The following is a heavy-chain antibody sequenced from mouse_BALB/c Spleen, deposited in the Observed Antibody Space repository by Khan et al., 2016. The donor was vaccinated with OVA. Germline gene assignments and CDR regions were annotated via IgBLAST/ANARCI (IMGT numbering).Heavy chain of an antibody. Sequence: EVELVESGGDLVKPGGSLKLSCTASGFTFSTYGMSWVRQTPDKRLEWVATISSGGTYTYYPDSVMGRFTISRDKAKNTPYLQMSSLRSEDTAMYYCARHWVGVMDYWGQGTSVTVSS. V-gene: IGHV5-6*01. CDR2: ISSGGTYT. D-gene: IGHD1-1*01. J-gene: IGHJ4*01. CDR3: ARHWVGVMDY. CDR1: GFTFSTYG.